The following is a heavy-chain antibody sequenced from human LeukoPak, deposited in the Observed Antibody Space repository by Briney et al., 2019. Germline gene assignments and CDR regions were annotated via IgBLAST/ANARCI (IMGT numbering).Heavy chain of an antibody. CDR3: AKGIAARPYYFDY. D-gene: IGHD6-13*01. J-gene: IGHJ4*02. Sequence: GGSLRLSCAASGFTFDDYAMHWVRQAPGKALEWVSLISGDGGSTYYADSVKARFTISRDNSKNSLYLQMNSLRTEDTALYYCAKGIAARPYYFDYWGQGTLVTVSS. V-gene: IGHV3-43*02. CDR1: GFTFDDYA. CDR2: ISGDGGST.